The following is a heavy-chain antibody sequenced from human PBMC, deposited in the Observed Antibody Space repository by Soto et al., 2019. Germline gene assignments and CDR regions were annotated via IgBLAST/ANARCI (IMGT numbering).Heavy chain of an antibody. Sequence: GGSLRLSCTASGFTFSSYAMSWVRQAPGKGLEWVSAISGSGGSTYYADSVKGRFTISRDNSKNTLYLQMNSLRAEDTAVYYCAKNPGTCTNGVCYTEGGQWLAPNYYYYYGMDVWGQGTTVTVSS. D-gene: IGHD2-8*01. J-gene: IGHJ6*02. V-gene: IGHV3-23*01. CDR1: GFTFSSYA. CDR3: AKNPGTCTNGVCYTEGGQWLAPNYYYYYGMDV. CDR2: ISGSGGST.